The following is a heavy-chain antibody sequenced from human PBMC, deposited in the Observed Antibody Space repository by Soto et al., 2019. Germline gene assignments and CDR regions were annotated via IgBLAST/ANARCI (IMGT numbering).Heavy chain of an antibody. V-gene: IGHV2-5*02. CDR2: IYWDDDK. J-gene: IGHJ5*02. CDR3: AHYVSTSPACWFAP. CDR1: GLSLSTSGEA. D-gene: IGHD3-10*02. Sequence: QITLKESGPTLVKPTQTLTLTCTFSGLSLSTSGEAVGWIRQPPGKALDWLALIYWDDDKRYNPTLKTRLTITKDTSKYQVVLTLTNMDPVDTATYYCAHYVSTSPACWFAPWGQGILVPVSS.